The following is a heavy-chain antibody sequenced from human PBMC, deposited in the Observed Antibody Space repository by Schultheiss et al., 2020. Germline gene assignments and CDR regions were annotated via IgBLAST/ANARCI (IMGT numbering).Heavy chain of an antibody. Sequence: SETLSLTCAVYGGSFSGYYWSWIRQPPGKGLEWIGEINHSGSTNYNPSLKSRVTISVDTSKNQFSLKLSSVTAADTAVYYCARHPRITGGTPASPPDYWGQGTLVTVSS. V-gene: IGHV4-34*01. J-gene: IGHJ4*02. CDR2: INHSGST. CDR3: ARHPRITGGTPASPPDY. D-gene: IGHD1-20*01. CDR1: GGSFSGYY.